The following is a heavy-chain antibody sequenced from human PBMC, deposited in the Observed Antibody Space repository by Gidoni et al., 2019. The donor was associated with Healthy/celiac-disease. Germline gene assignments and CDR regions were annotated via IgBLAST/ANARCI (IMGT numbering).Heavy chain of an antibody. CDR3: AGEHGGNPEFRDAFDI. CDR1: GGSISSYY. V-gene: IGHV4-59*01. J-gene: IGHJ3*02. CDR2: IYYSGST. D-gene: IGHD2-15*01. Sequence: QVQLQESGPGLVKPSETLSLTCTVSGGSISSYYWSWIRQPPGKGLEWIGYIYYSGSTNYNPSLKSRVTISVDTSKNQFSLKLSSVTAADTAVYYCAGEHGGNPEFRDAFDIWGQGTMVTVSS.